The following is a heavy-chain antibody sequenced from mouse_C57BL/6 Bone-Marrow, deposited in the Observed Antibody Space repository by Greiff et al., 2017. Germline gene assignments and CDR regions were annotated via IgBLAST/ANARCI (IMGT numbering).Heavy chain of an antibody. CDR1: GFNIKDDY. Sequence: VQLKESGAELVRPGASVKLSCTASGFNIKDDYMHWVKQRPEQGLEWIGWIDPENGDTEYASKFQGKATITADTSSNTAYLQLSSLTSEDTAVYYCTTDYYGSSYRGYYAMDYWGQGTSVTVSS. J-gene: IGHJ4*01. V-gene: IGHV14-4*01. D-gene: IGHD1-1*01. CDR2: IDPENGDT. CDR3: TTDYYGSSYRGYYAMDY.